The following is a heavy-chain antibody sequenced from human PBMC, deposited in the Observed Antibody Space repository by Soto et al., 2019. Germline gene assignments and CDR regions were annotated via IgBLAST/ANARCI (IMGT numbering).Heavy chain of an antibody. J-gene: IGHJ6*02. CDR1: GGSISSSSYY. CDR3: ARQEGGSSWYYYYGMDV. CDR2: IYYSGST. V-gene: IGHV4-39*01. D-gene: IGHD6-13*01. Sequence: KSSETLSLTCTVSGGSISSSSYYWGWIRQPPGKGLEWIGSIYYSGSTYYNPSLKSRVTISVDTSKNQFSLKLSSVTAADTAVYYCARQEGGSSWYYYYGMDVWGQGTTVTVSS.